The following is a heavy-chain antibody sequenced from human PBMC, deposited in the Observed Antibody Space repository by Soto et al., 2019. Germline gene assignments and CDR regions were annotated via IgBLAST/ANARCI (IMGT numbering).Heavy chain of an antibody. CDR2: IWYDGNNK. Sequence: AGGSLRLSCAASVFTFSNYGMHWVRQAPGKGLEWVAVIWYDGNNKYYADSVKGRFTISRDNSNNTLYVQMTSLRAEDTAVYYCARGLHSLFDYWGQGTLVTVSS. J-gene: IGHJ4*02. V-gene: IGHV3-33*01. CDR3: ARGLHSLFDY. CDR1: VFTFSNYG. D-gene: IGHD2-21*01.